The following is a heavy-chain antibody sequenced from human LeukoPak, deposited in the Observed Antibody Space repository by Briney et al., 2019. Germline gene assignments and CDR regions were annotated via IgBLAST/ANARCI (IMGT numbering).Heavy chain of an antibody. CDR2: ITPVFDMA. V-gene: IGHV1-69*04. D-gene: IGHD6-19*01. CDR1: GGTFNNYA. Sequence: SVKVSCKVSGGTFNNYAISWVRQAPGQGLEWMGRITPVFDMANYAQKFQGTVTITADKSTSTVYMELSSLRNEDTAVYYCAIIALVPMWGQGTKVTISS. CDR3: AIIALVPM. J-gene: IGHJ3*02.